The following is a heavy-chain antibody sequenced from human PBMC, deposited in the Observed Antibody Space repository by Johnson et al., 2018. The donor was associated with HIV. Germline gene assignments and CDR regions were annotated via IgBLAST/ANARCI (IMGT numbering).Heavy chain of an antibody. J-gene: IGHJ3*02. CDR2: IKSTTDGGTT. CDR1: GFTFSNAW. D-gene: IGHD3-22*01. CDR3: TTAKWLLGAFDI. V-gene: IGHV3-15*01. Sequence: VQLVESGGGLVKPGGSLRLSCAASGFTFSNAWMSWVRQAPGKGLEWVGRIKSTTDGGTTDYAAPVKGRFTISRDDSKNTLYLQMNSLKTEDTAVYYCTTAKWLLGAFDIWGQGTMVTVSS.